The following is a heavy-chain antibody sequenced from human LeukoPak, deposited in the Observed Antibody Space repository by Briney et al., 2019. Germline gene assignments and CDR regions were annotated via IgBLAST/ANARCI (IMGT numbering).Heavy chain of an antibody. Sequence: SETLSLTCAVYGGSFSGYYWSWIRQPPGKGLEWIGEINHSGSNNHNPSLKSRVTISVDTSKNQFSLKLSSVTAADTAVYYCARTDYYYYYMDVWGRGTKVTVPS. CDR2: INHSGSN. V-gene: IGHV4-34*01. J-gene: IGHJ6*03. CDR3: ARTDYYYYYMDV. CDR1: GGSFSGYY.